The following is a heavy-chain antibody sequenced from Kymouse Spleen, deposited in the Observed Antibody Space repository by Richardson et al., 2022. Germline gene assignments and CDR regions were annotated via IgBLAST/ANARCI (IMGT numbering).Heavy chain of an antibody. V-gene: IGHV3-33*01. Sequence: QVQLVESGGGVVQPGRSLRLSCAASGFTFSSYGMHWVRQAPGKGLEWVAVIWYDGSNKYYADSVKGRFTISRDNSKNTLYLQMNSLRAEDTAVYYCARLYYDFWSGYFDYWGQGTLVTVSS. CDR1: GFTFSSYG. CDR3: ARLYYDFWSGYFDY. D-gene: IGHD3-3*01. J-gene: IGHJ4*02. CDR2: IWYDGSNK.